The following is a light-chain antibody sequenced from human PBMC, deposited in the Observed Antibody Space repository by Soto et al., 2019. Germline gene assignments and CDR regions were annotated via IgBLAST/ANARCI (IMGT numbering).Light chain of an antibody. V-gene: IGLV1-47*01. Sequence: QSALTQPPSASGTPGQRVTISCTGSSSNIGSNYVYWYQQLPGTAPKLLIYRNNQRPSGVPDRFSGSKSGTSASLAISVLRSEDEADYYCAAWDDSLSGHWVFGGGTKLTVL. CDR3: AAWDDSLSGHWV. CDR1: SSNIGSNY. CDR2: RNN. J-gene: IGLJ3*02.